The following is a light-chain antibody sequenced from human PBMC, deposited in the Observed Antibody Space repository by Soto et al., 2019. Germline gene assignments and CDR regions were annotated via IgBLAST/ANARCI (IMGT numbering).Light chain of an antibody. CDR1: SSDVGGYNF. CDR3: SSYSTSSTPSYG. V-gene: IGLV2-14*01. Sequence: QSVLTQPASVSGSPGQSITISCTGTSSDVGGYNFVSWYQQHPGTAPKLMIYDVTNRPSGVSTRFPGSKSGYTASLTISGLQAEDEADYYCSSYSTSSTPSYGFGTGTKVTVL. CDR2: DVT. J-gene: IGLJ1*01.